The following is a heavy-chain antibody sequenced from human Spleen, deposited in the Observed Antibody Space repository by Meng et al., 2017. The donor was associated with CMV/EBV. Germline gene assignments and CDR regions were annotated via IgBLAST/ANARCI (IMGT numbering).Heavy chain of an antibody. J-gene: IGHJ5*02. CDR2: IYYSGST. CDR1: GGSISSSSYY. Sequence: SETLSLTCTVSGGSISSSSYYWGWIRQPPGKGLEWIGSIYYSGSTYYNPSLKSRVTISVDTSKNQFSLKLSSVTAADTAVYYCAREDYFRNWFDPWGQGTLVTVSS. D-gene: IGHD4/OR15-4a*01. CDR3: AREDYFRNWFDP. V-gene: IGHV4-39*07.